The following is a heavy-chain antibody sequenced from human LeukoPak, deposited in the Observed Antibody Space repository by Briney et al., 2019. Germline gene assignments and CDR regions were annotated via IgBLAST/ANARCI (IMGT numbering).Heavy chain of an antibody. V-gene: IGHV4-34*01. CDR3: ARTNCGGDCYSGGGAFDI. D-gene: IGHD2-21*02. J-gene: IGHJ3*02. CDR1: GGSFSGYY. CDR2: INHRGAT. Sequence: PSETLSLTCAVYGGSFSGYYWSWIRQPPGKGLEWIGEINHRGATNYNPSLKSRVTISVDTSKNQLYLKLSSVTAADTAVFYCARTNCGGDCYSGGGAFDIWGQGAMVTISS.